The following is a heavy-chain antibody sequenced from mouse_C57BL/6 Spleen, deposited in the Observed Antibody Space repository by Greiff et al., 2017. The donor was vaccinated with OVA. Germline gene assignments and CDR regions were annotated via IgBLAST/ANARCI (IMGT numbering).Heavy chain of an antibody. J-gene: IGHJ3*01. V-gene: IGHV1-9*01. CDR1: GYTFTGYW. Sequence: QVQLQQSGAELMKPGASVKLSCKATGYTFTGYWIEWVKQRPGHGLEWIGEILPGSGSTNYNEKFKGKATFTADTSSNTAYMQLSSLKTEDSAIYYCARFPIYYYGSSYGFADWGQGALVTVSA. CDR2: ILPGSGST. CDR3: ARFPIYYYGSSYGFAD. D-gene: IGHD1-1*01.